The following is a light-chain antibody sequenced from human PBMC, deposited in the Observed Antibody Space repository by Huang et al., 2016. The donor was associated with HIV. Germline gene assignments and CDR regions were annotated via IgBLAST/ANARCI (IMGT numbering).Light chain of an antibody. J-gene: IGKJ2*01. CDR3: QKYNSAPYT. Sequence: DIQLTQSPSSLSTSVGDRVTITCRASQGDGNSLAWYQQKPGKVPKLLIYAASTLRSGVPSRFSGSGSGTEFTLTISGLQPEDVATYYCQKYNSAPYTFGQGTRLDIK. CDR2: AAS. V-gene: IGKV1-27*01. CDR1: QGDGNS.